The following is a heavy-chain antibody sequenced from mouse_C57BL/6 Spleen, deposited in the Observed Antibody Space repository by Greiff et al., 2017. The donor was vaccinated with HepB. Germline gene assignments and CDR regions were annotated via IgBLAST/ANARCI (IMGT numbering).Heavy chain of an antibody. D-gene: IGHD2-4*01. CDR2: INPNNGGT. V-gene: IGHV1-18*01. CDR3: AIDYDYEGWFAY. J-gene: IGHJ3*01. Sequence: EVQLQQSGPELVKPGASVKIPCKASGYTFTDYNMDWVKQSHGKSLEWIGDINPNNGGTIYNQKFKGKATLTVDKSSSTAYMELRSLTSEDTEVYYCAIDYDYEGWFAYWGQGTLVTVSA. CDR1: GYTFTDYN.